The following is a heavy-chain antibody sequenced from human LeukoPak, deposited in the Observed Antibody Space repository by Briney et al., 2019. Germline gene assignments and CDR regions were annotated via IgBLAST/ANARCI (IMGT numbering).Heavy chain of an antibody. CDR1: GYTFPSYG. Sequence: GASVKVSCQASGYTFPSYGISWVRQAPGQGLEWMGWISDYNGNTNYAQQKLQGRVTMTTDTSTSTAYMELRSLRSDDTAVYYCARDLKRGYSSGRYSWGTGSSNDYWGQGTLVTVSS. CDR3: ARDLKRGYSSGRYSWGTGSSNDY. J-gene: IGHJ4*02. CDR2: ISDYNGNT. V-gene: IGHV1-18*01. D-gene: IGHD6-19*01.